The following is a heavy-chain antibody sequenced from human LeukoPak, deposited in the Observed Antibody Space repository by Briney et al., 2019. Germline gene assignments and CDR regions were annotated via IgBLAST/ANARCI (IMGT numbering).Heavy chain of an antibody. CDR2: INSDGSLT. Sequence: PGRSLRLSCAASGFTFDDYAMHWVRQAPGKGLVWVSRINSDGSLTSYADSVKGRFTISRDNAKSTLYLLMNSLRAEDTAVYNCAREECSGGSCYIDYWGQGTLVTVSS. CDR3: AREECSGGSCYIDY. D-gene: IGHD2-15*01. CDR1: GFTFDDYA. V-gene: IGHV3-74*01. J-gene: IGHJ4*02.